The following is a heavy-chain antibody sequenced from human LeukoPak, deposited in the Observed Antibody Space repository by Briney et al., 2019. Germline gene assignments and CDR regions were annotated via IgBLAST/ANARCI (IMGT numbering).Heavy chain of an antibody. CDR3: ARRASLVNSDS. Sequence: GGSLRLSCAASEFIASHSFMTWVRQAPGKGLEWVSLIYNVGSTYYADSVKGRFTISRDSSKNTLFLQMNNLRAEDTAVYYCARRASLVNSDSWGQGTLVTVSS. J-gene: IGHJ4*02. CDR1: EFIASHSF. CDR2: IYNVGST. D-gene: IGHD2-21*01. V-gene: IGHV3-66*04.